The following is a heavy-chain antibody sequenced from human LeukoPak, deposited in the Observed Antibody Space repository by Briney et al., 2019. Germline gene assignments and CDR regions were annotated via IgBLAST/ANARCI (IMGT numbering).Heavy chain of an antibody. CDR3: AVGANPGAFDY. CDR2: INSDGSST. Sequence: TGGSLRLSCAASGFTFSSYWMHWVRQAPGKGLVWVSRINSDGSSTSYADSVKGRFTISRDNAKNTLYLQMNSLRAEDTAVYYCAVGANPGAFDYWGQGTLGTVSS. CDR1: GFTFSSYW. J-gene: IGHJ4*02. V-gene: IGHV3-74*01. D-gene: IGHD1-26*01.